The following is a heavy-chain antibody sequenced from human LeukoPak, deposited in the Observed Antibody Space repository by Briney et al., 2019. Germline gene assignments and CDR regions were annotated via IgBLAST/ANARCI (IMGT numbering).Heavy chain of an antibody. CDR3: ARAHYYFGSRRPYYFDS. D-gene: IGHD3-10*01. CDR1: GFTFSDHY. J-gene: IGHJ4*02. V-gene: IGHV3-11*01. CDR2: ISTGDTAI. Sequence: GGSLRLSCAASGFTFSDHYMSWIRQAPGKVLEWISYISTGDTAIFYADSVKGRFTISRDNAKDSLYLQMSSLRAEDTAVYYCARAHYYFGSRRPYYFDSWGQGTLVTVSS.